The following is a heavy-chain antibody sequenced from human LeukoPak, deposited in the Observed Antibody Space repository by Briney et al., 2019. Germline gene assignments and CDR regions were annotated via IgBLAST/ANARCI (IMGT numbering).Heavy chain of an antibody. J-gene: IGHJ4*02. V-gene: IGHV1-2*02. CDR2: IDPKSGAT. CDR1: GYIFTVYQ. Sequence: GASVKVSCKASGYIFTVYQMHWVRQAPGHGLEWMGWIDPKSGATTYAQTFQGRVTMTRGTSVSTAYVELSRLQSDDTAVYYCARFSPYSNSSGGAFWGQGTLVTVSS. D-gene: IGHD6-6*01. CDR3: ARFSPYSNSSGGAF.